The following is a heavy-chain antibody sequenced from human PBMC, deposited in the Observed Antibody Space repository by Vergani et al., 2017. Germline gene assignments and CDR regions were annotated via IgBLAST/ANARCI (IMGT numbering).Heavy chain of an antibody. CDR3: ARVLSYGSGSYYFDY. V-gene: IGHV1-69*01. D-gene: IGHD3-10*01. J-gene: IGHJ4*02. CDR1: GGTFSSYA. Sequence: QVQLVQSGAEVKKPGSSVKVSCKASGGTFSSYAISWVRQAPGQGLEWMGGIIPIFGTANYAQKFQGRVTITADESTSTAYMELSSLRSEDTAMYYCARVLSYGSGSYYFDYWGQGTLVTVSS. CDR2: IIPIFGTA.